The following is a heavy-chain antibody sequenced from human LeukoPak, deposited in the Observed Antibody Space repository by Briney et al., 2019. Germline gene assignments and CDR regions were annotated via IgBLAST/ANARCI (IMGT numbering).Heavy chain of an antibody. D-gene: IGHD2-2*01. CDR2: SWYDGTST. CDR3: ARGYDRAFDI. Sequence: GGSLRLSCSASGFTFSRYGMHWVRQAPGKGLEWVAFSWYDGTSTDYADSVKGRFSVSRDNSENTVSLQMNSLRADDTAVYYCARGYDRAFDIWGQGTMVTVSS. V-gene: IGHV3-33*01. CDR1: GFTFSRYG. J-gene: IGHJ3*02.